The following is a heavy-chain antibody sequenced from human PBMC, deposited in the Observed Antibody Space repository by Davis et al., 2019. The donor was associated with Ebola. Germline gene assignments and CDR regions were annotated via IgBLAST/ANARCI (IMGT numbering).Heavy chain of an antibody. V-gene: IGHV3-23*01. CDR3: ARSDKFDP. CDR1: GFTFNNYA. J-gene: IGHJ5*02. Sequence: GGSLRLSCAASGFTFNNYAMSWVRQAPEKGLEWVSVVSAPGVVTYYADSVRGRFTISRDNSKNTLYLQMNSLRVEDTAIYYCARSDKFDPWGQGTLVTVSS. CDR2: VSAPGVVT.